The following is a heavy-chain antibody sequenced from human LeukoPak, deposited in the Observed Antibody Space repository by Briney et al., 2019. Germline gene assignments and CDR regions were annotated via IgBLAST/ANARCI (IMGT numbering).Heavy chain of an antibody. Sequence: ASVKVSCKASVYTFTGYYMHWVRQAPGQGLEWMGWINPNSGGTNYAQKFQGRVTMTRDTSISTAYMELSRLRSDDTAVYYCARGYYDSSGYLGYWGQGTLVTVSS. CDR3: ARGYYDSSGYLGY. J-gene: IGHJ4*02. D-gene: IGHD3-22*01. CDR1: VYTFTGYY. V-gene: IGHV1-2*02. CDR2: INPNSGGT.